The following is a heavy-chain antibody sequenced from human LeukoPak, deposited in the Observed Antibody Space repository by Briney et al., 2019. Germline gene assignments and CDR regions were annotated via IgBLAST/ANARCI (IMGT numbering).Heavy chain of an antibody. D-gene: IGHD3-22*01. CDR1: GGSISSGDYY. J-gene: IGHJ3*02. V-gene: IGHV4-30-4*08. Sequence: SETLSLTCTVSGGSISSGDYYWSWIRQPPGKGLEWIGYIYYSGSTYYNPSLKSRVSISVDTSKNQFSLKLRSVTAADTAVYYCASAYYYDSSGYPDAFDIWGQGTMVTVSS. CDR2: IYYSGST. CDR3: ASAYYYDSSGYPDAFDI.